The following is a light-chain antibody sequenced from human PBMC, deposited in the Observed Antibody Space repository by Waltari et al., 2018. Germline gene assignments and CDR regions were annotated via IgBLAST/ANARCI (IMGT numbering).Light chain of an antibody. CDR2: DAS. J-gene: IGKJ1*01. CDR3: QQYNSYSWT. V-gene: IGKV1-5*01. Sequence: DIQMTQSPSTLSASVGDRVTITCRASQRISSRLAWYQQKPGKAPKLLIYDASSLESGVPSRFSGSGSGTEFTLTISSLQPDDFATYYCQQYNSYSWTFGQGTKVEIK. CDR1: QRISSR.